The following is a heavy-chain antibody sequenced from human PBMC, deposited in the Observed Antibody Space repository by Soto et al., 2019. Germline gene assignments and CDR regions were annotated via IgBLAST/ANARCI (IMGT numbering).Heavy chain of an antibody. J-gene: IGHJ4*02. V-gene: IGHV3-23*01. Sequence: EVQLLESGGGLVQPGGSLRLSCAASGFTFSSYAMSWVRQAPGKGLEWVSAISGSGGSTYYADSVKGRFTISRDNSKNTLYLQMNSLRAEDTAVYYCAKESPGLLIIVASPFDYWCQGTLVTVSS. D-gene: IGHD5-12*01. CDR3: AKESPGLLIIVASPFDY. CDR1: GFTFSSYA. CDR2: ISGSGGST.